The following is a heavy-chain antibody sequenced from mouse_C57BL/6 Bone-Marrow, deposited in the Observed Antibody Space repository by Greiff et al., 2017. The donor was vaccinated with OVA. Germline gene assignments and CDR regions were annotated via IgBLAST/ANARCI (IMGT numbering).Heavy chain of an antibody. J-gene: IGHJ1*03. D-gene: IGHD1-1*01. CDR3: ARGYYGSSYGYCDV. Sequence: QVQLQQSGAELVRPGTSVKVSCKASGYAFTNYLIEWVKQRPGQGLEWIGVINPGSGGTNYNEKFKGKATLTADKSSSTAYMQLSRLTSEDSAVYFCARGYYGSSYGYCDVWGTGTTVTVSS. CDR2: INPGSGGT. CDR1: GYAFTNYL. V-gene: IGHV1-54*01.